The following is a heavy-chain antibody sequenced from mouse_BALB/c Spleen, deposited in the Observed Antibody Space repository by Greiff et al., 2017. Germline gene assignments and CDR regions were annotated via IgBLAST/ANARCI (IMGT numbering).Heavy chain of an antibody. CDR1: GYSFTSYY. CDR3: ARVLTGGFAY. Sequence: EVQLQQSGPELMKPGASVKISCKASGYSFTSYYMHWVKQSHGKSLEWIGYIDPFNGGTSYNQKFKGKATLTVDKSSSTAYMHLSSLTSEDSAVYYCARVLTGGFAYWGQGTLVTVSA. V-gene: IGHV1S135*01. CDR2: IDPFNGGT. J-gene: IGHJ3*01. D-gene: IGHD1-1*01.